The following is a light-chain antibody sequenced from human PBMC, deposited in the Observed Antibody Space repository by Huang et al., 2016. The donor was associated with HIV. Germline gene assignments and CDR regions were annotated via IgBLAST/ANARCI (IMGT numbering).Light chain of an antibody. J-gene: IGKJ1*01. V-gene: IGKV1-33*01. CDR2: DAS. CDR3: QHYDNLPGT. CDR1: QDIGNY. Sequence: DIQMTQSPASLSASIGDRISIPCQASQDIGNYLNWYQQRPGKAPELLIFDASHLQTGVTSRFIGSGSGTDFTFTISSLQPEDIATYFCQHYDNLPGTFGQGTKVEI.